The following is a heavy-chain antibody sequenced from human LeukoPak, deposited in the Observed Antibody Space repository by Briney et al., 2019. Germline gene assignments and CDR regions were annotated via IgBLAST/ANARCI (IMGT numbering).Heavy chain of an antibody. CDR2: LNSDGSFP. CDR3: ARESAGGLVD. D-gene: IGHD6-13*01. J-gene: IGHJ4*02. V-gene: IGHV3-74*01. CDR1: GFTFSSYW. Sequence: GGSLRLSCAASGFTFSSYWMHWVRKAPGKGLVWVSRLNSDGSFPGYADSVKGRFTISRDNAKNTLDLQMNSLRAEDTAVYYCARESAGGLVDWGQGTLVTVSS.